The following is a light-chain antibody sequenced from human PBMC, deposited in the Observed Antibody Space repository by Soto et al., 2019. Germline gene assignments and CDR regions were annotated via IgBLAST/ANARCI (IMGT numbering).Light chain of an antibody. J-gene: IGKJ2*01. V-gene: IGKV1-27*01. CDR3: QKYNCAPYT. Sequence: DIQMTQSPSSLSASVGDTVTITCRASQGISNYLAWYQQKPGTVPKILIYAASTLQSGVPSRFNGRGSGTDFTLTISSLQPEDVATYYCQKYNCAPYTFGPGTKLEIK. CDR1: QGISNY. CDR2: AAS.